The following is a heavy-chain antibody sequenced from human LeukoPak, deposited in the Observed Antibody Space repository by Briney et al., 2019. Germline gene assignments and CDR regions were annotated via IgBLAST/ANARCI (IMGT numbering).Heavy chain of an antibody. Sequence: GRSLRLSCAAFGFSFSDYGMHWVRQAPVKGLEWVALISYDGGHKYYRDSVKGRFTISRNNSNNTLFLQMNDLSAEDSAVYYCARGDHFTGYLQYYFDQWGQGTLVTVSS. CDR1: GFSFSDYG. J-gene: IGHJ4*02. V-gene: IGHV3-30*03. CDR2: ISYDGGHK. D-gene: IGHD3-9*01. CDR3: ARGDHFTGYLQYYFDQ.